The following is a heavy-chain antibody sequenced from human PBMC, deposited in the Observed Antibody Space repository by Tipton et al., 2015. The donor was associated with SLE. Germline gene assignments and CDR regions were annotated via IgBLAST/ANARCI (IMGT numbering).Heavy chain of an antibody. D-gene: IGHD3-3*01. CDR1: GGTVSSNSFY. CDR2: ISHSGIT. V-gene: IGHV4-39*01. Sequence: TLSLTCTVSGGTVSSNSFYWGWIRQPPGKGLEWIGSISHSGITYYNASLKSRVTISIDTSKNQFSLEVKSVTAADTAVYYCARQGNGVRFLGWLLSDWYFDLWGRGTLVTVSS. CDR3: ARQGNGVRFLGWLLSDWYFDL. J-gene: IGHJ2*01.